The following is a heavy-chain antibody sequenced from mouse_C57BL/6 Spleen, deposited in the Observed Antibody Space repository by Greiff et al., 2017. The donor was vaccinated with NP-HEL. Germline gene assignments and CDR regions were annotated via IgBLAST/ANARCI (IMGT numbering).Heavy chain of an antibody. CDR2: IDPSDSET. D-gene: IGHD2-3*01. CDR3: ARGGFYDGYVDY. Sequence: QVQLQQPGAELVRPGSSVKLSCKASGYTFTSYWMHWVKQRPIQGLEWIGNIDPSDSETHYNQKFKDKATLTVDKSSSTAYMQLSSLTSEDSAVYYCARGGFYDGYVDYWGQGTTLTVSS. J-gene: IGHJ2*01. V-gene: IGHV1-52*01. CDR1: GYTFTSYW.